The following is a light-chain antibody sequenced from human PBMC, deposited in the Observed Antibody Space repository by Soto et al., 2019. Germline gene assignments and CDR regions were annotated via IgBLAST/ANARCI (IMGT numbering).Light chain of an antibody. CDR3: QQYDSYSWT. V-gene: IGKV1-5*03. CDR1: QTISSW. J-gene: IGKJ1*01. Sequence: DIQMTQSPSTLSGSVGDRVTITCRASQTISSWLAWYQQKPGKAPKLLIYKASTLKSGVPSRFSGSGSGTEFTLTISSLQTDDFASYYCQQYDSYSWTFGQGTTVDIK. CDR2: KAS.